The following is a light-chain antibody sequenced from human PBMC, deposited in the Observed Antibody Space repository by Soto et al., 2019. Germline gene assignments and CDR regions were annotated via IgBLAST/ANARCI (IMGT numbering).Light chain of an antibody. J-gene: IGKJ1*01. Sequence: EIVMTQSPATLSVSPGERATLSCRASQSVSSNLAWYQQKPGQAPRLLIYGASTRATGIPARVSGSGSGTEFPLTIRSLQSEDFAVYYWQHYNNWPRTFGQGTKVEIK. V-gene: IGKV3-15*01. CDR2: GAS. CDR1: QSVSSN. CDR3: QHYNNWPRT.